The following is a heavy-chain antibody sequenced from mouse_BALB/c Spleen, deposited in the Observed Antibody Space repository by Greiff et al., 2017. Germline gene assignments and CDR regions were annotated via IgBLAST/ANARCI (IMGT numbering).Heavy chain of an antibody. J-gene: IGHJ2*01. CDR1: GFTFSSYA. D-gene: IGHD2-4*01. CDR2: ISSGGST. CDR3: ARGGIYYDYDFGY. Sequence: EVMLVESGGGLVKPGGSLKLSCAASGFTFSSYAMSWVRQTPEKRLEWVASISSGGSTYYPDSVKGRFTISRDNARNILYLKMSSLGSEDTAMYYCARGGIYYDYDFGYWGQGTTLTVSS. V-gene: IGHV5-6-5*01.